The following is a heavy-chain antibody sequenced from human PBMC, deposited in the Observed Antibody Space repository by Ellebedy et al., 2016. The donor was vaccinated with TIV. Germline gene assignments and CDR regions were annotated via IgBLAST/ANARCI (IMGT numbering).Heavy chain of an antibody. J-gene: IGHJ6*02. CDR1: GYSFSSYW. V-gene: IGHV5-51*01. Sequence: GESLKISXKGSGYSFSSYWIGWVRQMPGKGLEWMGIIYLDCSDTRYSPSFQGQVTISADKSISTAYLQWSSLKASDSAMYYCARHTSGDRRGDYYGMDVWGQGTTVTVSS. CDR2: IYLDCSDT. CDR3: ARHTSGDRRGDYYGMDV. D-gene: IGHD1-26*01.